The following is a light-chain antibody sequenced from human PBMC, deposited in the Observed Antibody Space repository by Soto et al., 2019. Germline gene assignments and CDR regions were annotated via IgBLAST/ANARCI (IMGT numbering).Light chain of an antibody. CDR2: AAS. Sequence: DIQMTQSQSPLSASVGDRGTIVCRASQSISSYLNWYQQKPGKAPKLLIYAASSLQSGVPSRFSGSGSGTDFTLTISSLQPEDFATYYCQQSYSTPLTFGGGTKVDIK. J-gene: IGKJ4*01. CDR3: QQSYSTPLT. V-gene: IGKV1-39*01. CDR1: QSISSY.